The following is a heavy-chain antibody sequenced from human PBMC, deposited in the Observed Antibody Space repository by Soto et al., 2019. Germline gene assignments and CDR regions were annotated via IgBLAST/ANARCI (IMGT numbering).Heavy chain of an antibody. CDR2: IIPIFGTA. CDR1: GGTFSSYA. Sequence: QVQLVQSGAEVKKPGSSVKVSCKASGGTFSSYAISWARQAPGQGLEWMGGIIPIFGTANYAQKFQGRVTIPADESTSTAYMELSSLRSEDTAVYYCARGDCGGDCYYYWYFDLWGRGTLVTVSS. V-gene: IGHV1-69*12. D-gene: IGHD2-21*02. J-gene: IGHJ2*01. CDR3: ARGDCGGDCYYYWYFDL.